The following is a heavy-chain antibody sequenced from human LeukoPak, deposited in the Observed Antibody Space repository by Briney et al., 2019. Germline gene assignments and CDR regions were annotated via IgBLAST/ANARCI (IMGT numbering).Heavy chain of an antibody. J-gene: IGHJ5*02. CDR2: INSDGSST. CDR1: GFTFSSYW. Sequence: GGSLRLSCAASGFTFSSYWMHWVRQVPGKGLVWVSRINSDGSSTSYADSVKGRFTISRDNAKNTLYLQMNSLRAEDTAVYYCARFTLSTGSGWFDPWGQGTLVTVSS. CDR3: ARFTLSTGSGWFDP. D-gene: IGHD1-1*01. V-gene: IGHV3-74*01.